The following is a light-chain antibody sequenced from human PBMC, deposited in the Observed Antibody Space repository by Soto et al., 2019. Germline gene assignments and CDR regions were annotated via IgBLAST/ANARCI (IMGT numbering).Light chain of an antibody. CDR3: QQSYRIPWT. Sequence: DIQLTQSPSFLSASVRDRVTITCRASQNINSYLNWYQQKPGKAPKLLIYAASSLQSGVPSRFSGSGSGTDFTLTISSLQPEDFATYYCQQSYRIPWTFGQGTRVET. CDR1: QNINSY. V-gene: IGKV1-39*01. J-gene: IGKJ1*01. CDR2: AAS.